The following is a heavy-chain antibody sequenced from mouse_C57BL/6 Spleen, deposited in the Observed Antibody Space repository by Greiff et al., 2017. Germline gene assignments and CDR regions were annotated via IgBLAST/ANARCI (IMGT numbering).Heavy chain of an antibody. D-gene: IGHD1-1*01. V-gene: IGHV2-2*01. J-gene: IGHJ4*01. Sequence: QVQLKESGPGLVQPSQSLSITCTVSGFSLTSYGVHWVRQSPGKGLEWLGVIWSGGSTDYNAAFISRLSISKDNSKSQVFFKMNRLQADDTAIYYCARKPTSGGSSIAMDYWGQGTSVTVSS. CDR2: IWSGGST. CDR3: ARKPTSGGSSIAMDY. CDR1: GFSLTSYG.